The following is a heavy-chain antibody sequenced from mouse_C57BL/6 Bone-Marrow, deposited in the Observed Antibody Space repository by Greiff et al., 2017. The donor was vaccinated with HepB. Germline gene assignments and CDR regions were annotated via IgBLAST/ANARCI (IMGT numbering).Heavy chain of an antibody. CDR1: GFTFSDYG. J-gene: IGHJ2*01. D-gene: IGHD1-1*01. V-gene: IGHV5-17*01. CDR2: ISSGSSTI. Sequence: EVKVVESGGGLVKPGGSLKLSCAASGFTFSDYGMHWVRQAPEKGLEWVAYISSGSSTIYYADTVKGRFTISRDNAKNTLFLQMTSLRSEDTAMYYCARRYYGSRYYFDYWGQGTTLTVSS. CDR3: ARRYYGSRYYFDY.